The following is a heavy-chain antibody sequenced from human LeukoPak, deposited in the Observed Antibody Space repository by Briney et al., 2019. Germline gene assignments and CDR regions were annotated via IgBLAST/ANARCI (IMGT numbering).Heavy chain of an antibody. V-gene: IGHV3-9*01. D-gene: IGHD5-18*01. Sequence: PGGSLRLSCAASGFTFDDYAMHWVRQAPGKGLEWVSGISWNSGSIGYADSVKGRFTISRDNAKNSLYLQMNSLRAEDTALYYCAKERPYSYGLGYYFDYWGQGTLVTVSS. CDR1: GFTFDDYA. J-gene: IGHJ4*02. CDR2: ISWNSGSI. CDR3: AKERPYSYGLGYYFDY.